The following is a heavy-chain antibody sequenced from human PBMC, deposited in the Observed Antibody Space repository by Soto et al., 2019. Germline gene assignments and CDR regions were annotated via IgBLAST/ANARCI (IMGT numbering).Heavy chain of an antibody. Sequence: SVKVSCKASGGTFSSYAISWVRQAPGQGLEWMGGIIPIFGTANYAQKFQGRVTSTADESTSTAYMELSSLRSEDTAVYYCARAYSPARIGWFDPWGQGTLVTVSS. V-gene: IGHV1-69*13. D-gene: IGHD6-6*01. CDR3: ARAYSPARIGWFDP. CDR2: IIPIFGTA. CDR1: GGTFSSYA. J-gene: IGHJ5*02.